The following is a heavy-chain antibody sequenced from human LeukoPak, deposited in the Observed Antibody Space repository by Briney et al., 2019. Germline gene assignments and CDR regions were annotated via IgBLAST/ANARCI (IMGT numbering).Heavy chain of an antibody. V-gene: IGHV3-30*04. CDR1: GFTFSSYA. D-gene: IGHD6-19*01. J-gene: IGHJ4*02. Sequence: GRSLRLSCGASGFTFSSYAMHGVPQAPGKALEGVAVISYDGSNKYCADSVKGRFTISRDNSKNTLYLQMNSLRAEDTAVYYCARTPPQYSSGWYFDYWGQGTLVTVSS. CDR3: ARTPPQYSSGWYFDY. CDR2: ISYDGSNK.